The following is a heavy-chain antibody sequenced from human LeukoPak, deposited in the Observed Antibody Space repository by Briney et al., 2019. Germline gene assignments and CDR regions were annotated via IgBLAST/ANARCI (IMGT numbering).Heavy chain of an antibody. CDR1: GGSISSYY. CDR3: ARVRDGYKPFFYYYMDV. J-gene: IGHJ6*03. V-gene: IGHV4-4*07. Sequence: SETLSLTCTVSGGSISSYYWSWIRQPAGKGLEWIGRIYTSGSTNYNPSLKNRVTMSVGTSKNQFSLKLSSVTAADTAVYYCARVRDGYKPFFYYYMDVWGKGTTVTVSS. CDR2: IYTSGST. D-gene: IGHD5-24*01.